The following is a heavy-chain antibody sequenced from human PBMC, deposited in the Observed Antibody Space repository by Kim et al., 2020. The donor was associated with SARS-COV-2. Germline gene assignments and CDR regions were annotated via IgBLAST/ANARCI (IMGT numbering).Heavy chain of an antibody. V-gene: IGHV3-33*06. CDR1: GFTFSNYG. D-gene: IGHD4-17*01. CDR3: AKAPADGDYYY. Sequence: GGSLRLSCAASGFTFSNYGMHGVRQAPGKGLEWVAVIWYDGSNKYYADSVKGRFTISRDNSKNTLYLQMNSLRAEDTAVYYCAKAPADGDYYYWGQGTLVTVSS. CDR2: IWYDGSNK. J-gene: IGHJ4*02.